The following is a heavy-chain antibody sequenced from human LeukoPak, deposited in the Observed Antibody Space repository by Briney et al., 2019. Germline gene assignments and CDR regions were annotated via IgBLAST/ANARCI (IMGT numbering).Heavy chain of an antibody. J-gene: IGHJ4*02. CDR1: GGSISSYY. V-gene: IGHV4-4*07. Sequence: SETLSLTCTVSGGSISSYYWSWIRQPAGKGLEWIGRIYTSGSTNYNPSLKSRVTMSVDTSKNQFSLKLSSVTAADTAVYYCARDQSGYSSSWSPDYFDYWGQGTLVTVS. D-gene: IGHD6-13*01. CDR3: ARDQSGYSSSWSPDYFDY. CDR2: IYTSGST.